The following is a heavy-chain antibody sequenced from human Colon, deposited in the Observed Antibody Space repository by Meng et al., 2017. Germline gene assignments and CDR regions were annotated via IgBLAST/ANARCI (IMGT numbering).Heavy chain of an antibody. D-gene: IGHD5/OR15-5a*01. V-gene: IGHV4-59*01. CDR3: ARDHMGEGYSLSGFDY. Sequence: SETLSLTCTVSGGSISSYYWSWIRQPPGKGLEWIGYIYYSGSTNYNPSLKRRVTISVDTSKNQFSLKLSSVTAADTAVYYCARDHMGEGYSLSGFDYWGQGTLVTVSS. CDR2: IYYSGST. CDR1: GGSISSYY. J-gene: IGHJ4*02.